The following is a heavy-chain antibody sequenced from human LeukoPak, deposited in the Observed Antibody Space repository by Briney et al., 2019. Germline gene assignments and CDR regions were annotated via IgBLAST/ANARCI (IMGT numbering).Heavy chain of an antibody. J-gene: IGHJ4*02. CDR1: GFTFSPYA. V-gene: IGHV3-30*02. Sequence: GGSLRLSCAASGFTFSPYAMSRIRQAPGKGLEWVAFIRYDGSNKYYADSVQGRFTISRDNSKNTLDLQMNSLRAEDTAIYYCAKTFRGATPFDYWGQGTLVTVSS. D-gene: IGHD1-26*01. CDR3: AKTFRGATPFDY. CDR2: IRYDGSNK.